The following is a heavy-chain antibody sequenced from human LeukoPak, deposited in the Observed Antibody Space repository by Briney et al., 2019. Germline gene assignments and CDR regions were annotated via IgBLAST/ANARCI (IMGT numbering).Heavy chain of an antibody. CDR2: ISAYNGNT. CDR1: GYTFTSYG. Sequence: ASVKVSCKASGYTFTSYGISWVRQAPGQGLEWMGWISAYNGNTNYAQKLQGSVTMTTDTSTSTAYMELRSLRSDDTAVYYCARDCSSTSCYAATFDYWGQGTLVTVSS. V-gene: IGHV1-18*01. D-gene: IGHD2-2*01. CDR3: ARDCSSTSCYAATFDY. J-gene: IGHJ4*02.